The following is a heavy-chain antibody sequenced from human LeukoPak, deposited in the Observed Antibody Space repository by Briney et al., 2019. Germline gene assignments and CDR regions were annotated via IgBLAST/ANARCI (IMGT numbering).Heavy chain of an antibody. V-gene: IGHV4-59*01. Sequence: SETLSLTCTVPGGSISSYYWSWIRQPPGKGLEWIGYIYYSGSTNYNPSLKSRVTISVDTSKNQFSLKLSSVTAADTAVYYCAGASYDSSGVHWGQGTLVTVSS. J-gene: IGHJ4*02. CDR3: AGASYDSSGVH. CDR1: GGSISSYY. CDR2: IYYSGST. D-gene: IGHD3-22*01.